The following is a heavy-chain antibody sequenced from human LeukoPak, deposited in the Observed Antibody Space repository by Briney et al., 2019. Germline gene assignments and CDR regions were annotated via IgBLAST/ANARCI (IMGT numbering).Heavy chain of an antibody. J-gene: IGHJ4*02. Sequence: PGRPLRLSCAASGVTFDDYAMHWVRQAPGKGLEWVSGISWNSGSIGYADSVKGRVTISRDKAKNSLYLHMTSLRAEDMALYYCAKDLGANVDTATPDYWGQGTLVTVSS. V-gene: IGHV3-9*03. CDR1: GVTFDDYA. CDR2: ISWNSGSI. CDR3: AKDLGANVDTATPDY. D-gene: IGHD5-18*01.